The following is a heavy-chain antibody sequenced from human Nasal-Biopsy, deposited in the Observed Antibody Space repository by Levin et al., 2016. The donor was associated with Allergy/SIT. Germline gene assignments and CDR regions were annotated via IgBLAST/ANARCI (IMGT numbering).Heavy chain of an antibody. V-gene: IGHV4-39*07. Sequence: SETLSLTCTVSGGSISSSSYYWGWIRQPPGKGLEWIGSIYYSGSTYYNPSLKSRVTISVDTSKNQISLKMTSVTPADAAVYFCARDSPGYGSSWYGGLYYFYGQDVWGQGTTVTVSS. CDR1: GGSISSSSYY. CDR2: IYYSGST. CDR3: ARDSPGYGSSWYGGLYYFYGQDV. J-gene: IGHJ6*02. D-gene: IGHD6-13*01.